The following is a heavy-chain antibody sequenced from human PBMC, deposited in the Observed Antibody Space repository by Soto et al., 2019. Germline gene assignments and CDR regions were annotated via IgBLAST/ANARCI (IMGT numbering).Heavy chain of an antibody. V-gene: IGHV5-51*01. CDR3: ARLFYEGYDYGYYYYYMDV. J-gene: IGHJ6*03. CDR1: GYSFTSYW. D-gene: IGHD5-12*01. Sequence: GESLKISCKGSGYSFTSYWIGWVRQMPGKGLEWMGIIYPGDSDTRYSPSFQGQVTISADKSISTAYLQWSSLKASDTAMYYCARLFYEGYDYGYYYYYMDVWGKGTTVTVSS. CDR2: IYPGDSDT.